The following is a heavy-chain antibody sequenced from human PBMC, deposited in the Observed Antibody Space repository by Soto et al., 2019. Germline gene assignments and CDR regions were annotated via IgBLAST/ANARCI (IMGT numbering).Heavy chain of an antibody. V-gene: IGHV1-8*01. CDR2: MNPNSGNT. CDR3: ARERGCSSTSCYDLFDY. Sequence: GASVKVSCKASGYTFTSYDINWVRQATGQGLEWMGWMNPNSGNTGYAQKFQGRVTMTRNTSISTAYMELSSLRSEDTAVYYCARERGCSSTSCYDLFDYWGQGTLVTVSS. D-gene: IGHD2-2*01. J-gene: IGHJ4*02. CDR1: GYTFTSYD.